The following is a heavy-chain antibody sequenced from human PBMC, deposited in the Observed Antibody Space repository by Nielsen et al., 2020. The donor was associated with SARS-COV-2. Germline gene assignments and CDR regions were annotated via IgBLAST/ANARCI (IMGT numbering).Heavy chain of an antibody. D-gene: IGHD6-13*01. CDR1: GFTFSDYY. CDR3: ARVVRSAAAADY. CDR2: IYSGGST. V-gene: IGHV3-53*01. Sequence: GGSLRLSCAASGFTFSDYYMSGVRQAPGKGLEWVSVIYSGGSTYYADSVKGRFTISRDNSKNTLYLQMNSLRAEDTAVYYCARVVRSAAAADYWGQGTLVTVSS. J-gene: IGHJ4*02.